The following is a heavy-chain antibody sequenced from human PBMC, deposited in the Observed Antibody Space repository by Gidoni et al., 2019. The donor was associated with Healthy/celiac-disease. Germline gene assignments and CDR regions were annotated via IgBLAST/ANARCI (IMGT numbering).Heavy chain of an antibody. CDR3: ARDPITIFGVVLYGMDV. CDR1: GGSISRGRYY. V-gene: IGHV4-61*02. Sequence: QVQLQESGPGLVKPSQTLSLTCTVSGGSISRGRYYWSWIRQPAGKGLEWIGRIYTSGSTNYNPSLKSRVTISVDTSKNKFSLKLSSVTAADTAVYYCARDPITIFGVVLYGMDVWGQGTTVTVSS. D-gene: IGHD3-3*01. CDR2: IYTSGST. J-gene: IGHJ6*02.